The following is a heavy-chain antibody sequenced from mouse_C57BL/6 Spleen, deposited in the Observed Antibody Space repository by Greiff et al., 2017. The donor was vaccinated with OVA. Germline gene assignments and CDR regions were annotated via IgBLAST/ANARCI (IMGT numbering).Heavy chain of an antibody. Sequence: QVQLQQPGAELVMPGASVKLSCKASGYTFTSYWMHWVKQRPGQGLEWIGEIDPSDSYTNYNQKFKGKSTLTVDKSSSTAYMQLSSLTSEDSAVYYGARSYYYGRRDFDVWGTATTVTVAS. CDR1: GYTFTSYW. J-gene: IGHJ1*03. CDR3: ARSYYYGRRDFDV. D-gene: IGHD1-1*01. CDR2: IDPSDSYT. V-gene: IGHV1-69*01.